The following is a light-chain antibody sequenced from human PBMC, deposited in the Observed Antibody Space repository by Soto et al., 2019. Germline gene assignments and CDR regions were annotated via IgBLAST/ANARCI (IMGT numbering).Light chain of an antibody. V-gene: IGKV3-20*01. CDR3: QQYGGSRT. CDR1: QSVRNNY. J-gene: IGKJ1*01. CDR2: GAS. Sequence: TVLTQSPCTLSLSPGDRLTLSWKASQSVRNNYFALLQQKPGPAPSLLISGASTRATGVPDRLSGSGSGTDFTLTISRLEPEDFAVYYCQQYGGSRTFGQGTKVDIK.